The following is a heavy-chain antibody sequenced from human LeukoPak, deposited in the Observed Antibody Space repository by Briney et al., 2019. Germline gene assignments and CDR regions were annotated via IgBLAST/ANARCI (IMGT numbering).Heavy chain of an antibody. V-gene: IGHV7-4-1*02. D-gene: IGHD6-13*01. CDR1: GYTFTGYY. J-gene: IGHJ4*02. CDR3: ARALSIAAAAGGY. Sequence: EASVKVSCKASGYTFTGYYMHWVRQAPGQGLEWMGWINTNTGNPTYAQGFTGRFVFSLDTSVTTAYLQISSLKTEDTAVYYCARALSIAAAAGGYWGQGTLVTVSS. CDR2: INTNTGNP.